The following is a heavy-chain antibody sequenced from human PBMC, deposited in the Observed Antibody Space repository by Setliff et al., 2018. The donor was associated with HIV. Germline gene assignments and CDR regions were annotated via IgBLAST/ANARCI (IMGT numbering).Heavy chain of an antibody. V-gene: IGHV1-46*01. D-gene: IGHD3-22*01. CDR1: GYTFTSDY. CDR3: ARGGLAYYDSSGNDAFDI. J-gene: IGHJ3*02. Sequence: ASVKVSCKSSGYTFTSDYIHWVRQAPGQGLEWMGIINPAGNPTSYAQKFQGRVTITTDESTSTAYMELTSLRSEDTAVFYCARGGLAYYDSSGNDAFDIWGQGTMVTVSS. CDR2: INPAGNPT.